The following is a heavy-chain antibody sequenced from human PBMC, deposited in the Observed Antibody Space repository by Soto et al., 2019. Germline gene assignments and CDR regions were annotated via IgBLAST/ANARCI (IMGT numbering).Heavy chain of an antibody. Sequence: PGGSLRLSCAASGFTFSSYGMHWVRQAPGKGLEWVAIISYDGSNKYYADSVKGRFTISRDNSKNTLYLQMNSLRAEDTAVYYYAKEGIGFDYWGQGTLVTVSS. V-gene: IGHV3-30*18. D-gene: IGHD1-26*01. CDR1: GFTFSSYG. J-gene: IGHJ4*02. CDR3: AKEGIGFDY. CDR2: ISYDGSNK.